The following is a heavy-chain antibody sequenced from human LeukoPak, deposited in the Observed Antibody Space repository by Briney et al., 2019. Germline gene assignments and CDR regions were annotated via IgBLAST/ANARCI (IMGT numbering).Heavy chain of an antibody. J-gene: IGHJ3*02. D-gene: IGHD5-24*01. CDR1: GFTFSSYS. Sequence: SGGSLRLSCAASGFTFSSYSMNWVRQAPGKGLEWVSSISSSSSYIYYADSVKGRFTISRDNAKNSLYLQMNSLRAEDTAVYYCARSVEMATEDAFDIWGQGTMDTVSS. V-gene: IGHV3-21*01. CDR2: ISSSSSYI. CDR3: ARSVEMATEDAFDI.